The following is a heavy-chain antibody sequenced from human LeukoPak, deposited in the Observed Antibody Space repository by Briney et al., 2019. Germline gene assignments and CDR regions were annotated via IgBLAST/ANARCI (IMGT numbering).Heavy chain of an antibody. CDR3: ARRRLGDTAMGQVVDY. V-gene: IGHV4-61*02. CDR1: GGSGSRGSYY. CDR2: IYTSGST. J-gene: IGHJ4*02. D-gene: IGHD5-18*01. Sequence: SETLSLTCTVSGGSGSRGSYYWSWIRQPAGKGLEWIGRIYTSGSTNYSPSLKSRVTISVDTSKSQLSLKLSSVTAADTAVYYCARRRLGDTAMGQVVDYWGQGTLVTVPS.